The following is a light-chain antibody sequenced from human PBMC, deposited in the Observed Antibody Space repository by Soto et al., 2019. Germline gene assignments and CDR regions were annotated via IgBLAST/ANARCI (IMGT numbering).Light chain of an antibody. J-gene: IGLJ2*01. CDR1: SSNIGSKY. CDR3: AAWDDSLSGVV. V-gene: IGLV1-47*01. CDR2: RNN. Sequence: QSVLTQPPSASGTPGQRVTISCSGSSSNIGSKYVYWYQQLPGTAPKLLIYRNNQRPSGVPDRFSGSKSGTSASLAISGLRSEDEADYCCAAWDDSLSGVVFGGGTQLTVL.